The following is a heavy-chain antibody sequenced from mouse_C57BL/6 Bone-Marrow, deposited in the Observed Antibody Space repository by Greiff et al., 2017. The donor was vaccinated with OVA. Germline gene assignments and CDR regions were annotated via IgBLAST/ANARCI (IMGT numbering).Heavy chain of an antibody. J-gene: IGHJ2*01. Sequence: EVHLVESEGGLVQPGSSLKLSCTASGFTFSDYYMAWVRQVPEKGLEWVANINYDGSSTYYLDSLKSRFIISRDNAKNILYLQMSSLKSEDTATYVCARVCFLGGRTEYFDYWGQGTTLTVSS. V-gene: IGHV5-16*01. CDR3: ARVCFLGGRTEYFDY. CDR2: INYDGSST. CDR1: GFTFSDYY.